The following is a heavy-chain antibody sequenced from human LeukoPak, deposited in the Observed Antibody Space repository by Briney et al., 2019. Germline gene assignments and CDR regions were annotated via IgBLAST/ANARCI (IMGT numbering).Heavy chain of an antibody. J-gene: IGHJ4*02. CDR3: ARVSPWGYYDSSGYYYDY. V-gene: IGHV4-34*01. CDR1: GGSFSGYY. CDR2: INHSGST. Sequence: SETLSLTCAVYGGSFSGYYWSWLRQPPGKGLEWIGEINHSGSTNYNPSLKSRVTISVDTSKNQFSLKLSSVTAADTAVYYCARVSPWGYYDSSGYYYDYWGQGTLVTVSS. D-gene: IGHD3-22*01.